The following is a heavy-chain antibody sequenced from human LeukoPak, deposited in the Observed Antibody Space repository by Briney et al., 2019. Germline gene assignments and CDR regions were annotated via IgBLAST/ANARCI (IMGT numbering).Heavy chain of an antibody. CDR3: ARGQFYGMDV. J-gene: IGHJ6*02. D-gene: IGHD4-11*01. CDR1: GFTLSNYG. Sequence: GGSLRLSCAASGFTLSNYGMHWVRQAPGKGLVWVSRINSDGKTTNYADSVKGRFTISRDDAKNTLFLQMNSLRGEDTAVYYCARGQFYGMDVWGQGTTVTVSS. CDR2: INSDGKTT. V-gene: IGHV3-74*01.